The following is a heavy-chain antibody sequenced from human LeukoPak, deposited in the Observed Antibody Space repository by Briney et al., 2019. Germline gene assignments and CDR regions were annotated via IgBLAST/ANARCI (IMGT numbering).Heavy chain of an antibody. CDR2: ISSSSSYI. D-gene: IGHD6-13*01. V-gene: IGHV3-21*01. CDR1: GCTFSSYS. CDR3: AKAVAAGLDY. Sequence: PGGSLRLSCAASGCTFSSYSMNWVRQAPGKGLEWVSSISSSSSYIYYADSVKGRFTISRDNAKNSLYLQMNSLISEDTAVYYCAKAVAAGLDYWGKGTLVTVSS. J-gene: IGHJ4*02.